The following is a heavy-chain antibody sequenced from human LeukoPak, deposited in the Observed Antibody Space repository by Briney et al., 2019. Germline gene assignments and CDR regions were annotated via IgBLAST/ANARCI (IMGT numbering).Heavy chain of an antibody. Sequence: PSETLSLTCTVSGDSISTSNSYWGWIRQPPGKGLEWIGSIYYGGNTYYNASLKSRVTISVDTSKNQFSLKLSSVTAADTAVYYCARDTGSIADNWFDPWGQGTLVTVSS. CDR3: ARDTGSIADNWFDP. J-gene: IGHJ5*02. V-gene: IGHV4-39*02. CDR1: GDSISTSNSY. CDR2: IYYGGNT. D-gene: IGHD6-6*01.